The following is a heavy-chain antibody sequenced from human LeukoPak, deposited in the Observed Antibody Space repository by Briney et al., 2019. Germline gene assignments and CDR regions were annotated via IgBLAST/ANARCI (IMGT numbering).Heavy chain of an antibody. V-gene: IGHV4-39*01. CDR3: ARRGQRYDSSGYPLYYFDY. D-gene: IGHD3-22*01. J-gene: IGHJ4*02. Sequence: PSETLSLTCTVSGGSISSSSYYWGWIRQPPGKGLEWIGSIYYSGSTYYNPSLKSRVTISVDTSKNQFSLKLSSVTAADTAVYYCARRGQRYDSSGYPLYYFDYWGQGTLVTVSS. CDR1: GGSISSSSYY. CDR2: IYYSGST.